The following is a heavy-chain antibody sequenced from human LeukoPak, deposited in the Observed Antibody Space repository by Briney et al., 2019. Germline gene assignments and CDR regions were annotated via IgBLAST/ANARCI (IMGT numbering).Heavy chain of an antibody. CDR2: IGARDGRT. Sequence: GGSLRLSCAASGFTFRNYAMTWVRQAPGKGLDWVALIGARDGRTYYADPVKGRFTISRDNFKNTLYLQMNSLRAEDTAIYYCAKGLYDYALDVWGQGAAVTVSS. J-gene: IGHJ6*02. CDR3: AKGLYDYALDV. V-gene: IGHV3-23*01. CDR1: GFTFRNYA.